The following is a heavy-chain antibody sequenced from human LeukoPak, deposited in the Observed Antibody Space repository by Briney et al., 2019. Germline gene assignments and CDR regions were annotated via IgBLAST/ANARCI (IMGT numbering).Heavy chain of an antibody. V-gene: IGHV4-59*01. D-gene: IGHD3-10*01. CDR1: GGSISSYY. CDR3: ARDPGYYGSGRDDAFDI. Sequence: SETLSLTCTVSGGSISSYYWSWIRQPPGKGLEWIGYIYYSGSTNYNPSLKSRVTISVDTSKNQFSLKLSSVTAADTAVYYCARDPGYYGSGRDDAFDIWGQGTMVTVSS. CDR2: IYYSGST. J-gene: IGHJ3*02.